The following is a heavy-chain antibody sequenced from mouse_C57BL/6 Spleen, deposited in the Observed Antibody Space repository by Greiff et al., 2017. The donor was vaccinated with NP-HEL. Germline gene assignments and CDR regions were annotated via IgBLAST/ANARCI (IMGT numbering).Heavy chain of an antibody. V-gene: IGHV1-81*01. CDR3: AYCYVSGYFDD. Sequence: VQLQQSGAELVRPGASVKLSCKASGYTFTSYGMSWVKQRPGQGLEWIGEIYPTGGNTYYNEKFKGKATLTVDKSSSTAYMELRSLTSEDSAVYCGAYCYVSGYFDDWGKGTTLTVAS. J-gene: IGHJ2*01. CDR2: IYPTGGNT. D-gene: IGHD1-1*01. CDR1: GYTFTSYG.